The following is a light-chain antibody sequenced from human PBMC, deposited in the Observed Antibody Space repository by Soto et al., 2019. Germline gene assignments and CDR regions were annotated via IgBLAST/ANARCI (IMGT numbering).Light chain of an antibody. Sequence: QSVLTQPASVSGSPGQSITISCTXTXXXVGGYNSVSWYQQEPGKAPKLLIYEVNNRFSGVSNRFSGSKSGNTASLTISGLLTEDEADYYCSSYTTTNTYVFGTGTKVTVL. J-gene: IGLJ1*01. V-gene: IGLV2-14*01. CDR1: XXXVGGYNS. CDR3: SSYTTTNTYV. CDR2: EVN.